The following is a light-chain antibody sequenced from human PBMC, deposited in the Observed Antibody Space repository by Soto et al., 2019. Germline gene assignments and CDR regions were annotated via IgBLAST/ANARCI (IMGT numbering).Light chain of an antibody. CDR1: ESISSC. J-gene: IGKJ1*01. Sequence: DIQMIQSPSTMSEPLGDSLTITCQALESISSCSSWYQQKPRNPPKLXVYDASSLQSGVPSSFSGSGSGTEFTLTISGLQHDDFSTYYCQHYNTYSTWTFGQGTKVDIK. CDR3: QHYNTYSTWT. V-gene: IGKV1-5*01. CDR2: DAS.